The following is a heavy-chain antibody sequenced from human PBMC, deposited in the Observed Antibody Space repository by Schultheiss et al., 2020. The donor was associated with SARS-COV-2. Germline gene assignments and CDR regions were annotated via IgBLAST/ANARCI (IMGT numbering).Heavy chain of an antibody. CDR3: ARDLDGATVAFDI. Sequence: ASVKVSCKASGYTFSDYGINWVRQAPGQGLEWLGWITDYNGNTKSSHKFEGRVTLTTDASSSTAYMELRSLRSDDTAVYYCARDLDGATVAFDIWGQGTMVTVSS. CDR1: GYTFSDYG. J-gene: IGHJ3*02. CDR2: ITDYNGNT. V-gene: IGHV1-18*01. D-gene: IGHD1-26*01.